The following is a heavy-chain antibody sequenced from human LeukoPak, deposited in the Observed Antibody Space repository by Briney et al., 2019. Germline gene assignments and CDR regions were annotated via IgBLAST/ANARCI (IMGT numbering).Heavy chain of an antibody. J-gene: IGHJ3*02. CDR3: AKDSSPYYGSGSFRGTGAFDI. CDR1: GFTFSSYA. Sequence: GGSLRLSCAASGFTFSSYAMHWVRQAPGKGLEWVAVISYDGSNKYYADSVKGRFTISRDNSKNTLYLQMNSLRAEDTALYYCAKDSSPYYGSGSFRGTGAFDIWGQGTMVTVSS. D-gene: IGHD3-10*01. CDR2: ISYDGSNK. V-gene: IGHV3-30*04.